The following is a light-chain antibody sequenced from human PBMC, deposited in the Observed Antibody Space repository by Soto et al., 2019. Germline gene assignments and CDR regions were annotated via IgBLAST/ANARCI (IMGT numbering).Light chain of an antibody. Sequence: EIVLTQSPGTLSLSPGERATLSCRASQSVSSSYLAWYQQKPGQAPRLLIYGASSSATGIPDRFSGSGSGTDFTLTISGLEPEDFAVYYCQQYDSSPFTFGPGTKVDIK. CDR1: QSVSSSY. J-gene: IGKJ3*01. V-gene: IGKV3-20*01. CDR2: GAS. CDR3: QQYDSSPFT.